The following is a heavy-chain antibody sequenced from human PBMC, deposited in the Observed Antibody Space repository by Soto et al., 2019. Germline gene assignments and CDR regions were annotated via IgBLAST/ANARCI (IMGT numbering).Heavy chain of an antibody. J-gene: IGHJ4*02. CDR3: ARGAQQLGMHYFDY. CDR1: GYTFTSYD. CDR2: MNPNSGNT. Sequence: ASVKVSCKASGYTFTSYDINWVRQATGQGLEWMGWMNPNSGNTGYAQKFQGRVTMTRNTSISTAYTELSSLRSEDTAVYYCARGAQQLGMHYFDYWGQGTLVTVSS. V-gene: IGHV1-8*01. D-gene: IGHD6-13*01.